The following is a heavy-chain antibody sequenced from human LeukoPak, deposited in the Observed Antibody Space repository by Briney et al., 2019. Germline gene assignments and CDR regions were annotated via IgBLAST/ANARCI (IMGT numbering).Heavy chain of an antibody. CDR3: ARDAAAANFDY. D-gene: IGHD6-13*01. J-gene: IGHJ4*02. CDR2: INSDGSTT. V-gene: IGHV3-74*01. CDR1: GFTFSNYG. Sequence: AGGSLRLSCAASGFTFSNYGMNWVRQAPGKGLVWVSRINSDGSTTDYADSVKGRFTISRDNAKNTLYLQMNSLRAEDSAVYYCARDAAAANFDYWGQGTLVPVSS.